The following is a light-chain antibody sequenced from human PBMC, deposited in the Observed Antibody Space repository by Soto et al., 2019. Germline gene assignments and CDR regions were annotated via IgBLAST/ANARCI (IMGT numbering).Light chain of an antibody. CDR3: QQYGSAPLT. Sequence: EIVLTQSPGTLSLSPGERATLSCRASQSVSSSYLAWYQQKPGQAPRLLIYGASSRATGIPDRFSGSGSGTDFTLTISRLEPEGFAVYYCQQYGSAPLTFGGGTKVESK. CDR2: GAS. J-gene: IGKJ4*01. V-gene: IGKV3-20*01. CDR1: QSVSSSY.